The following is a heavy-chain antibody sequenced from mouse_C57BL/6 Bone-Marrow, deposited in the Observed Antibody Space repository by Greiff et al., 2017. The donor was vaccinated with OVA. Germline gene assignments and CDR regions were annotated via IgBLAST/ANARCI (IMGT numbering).Heavy chain of an antibody. Sequence: EVQLVESEGGLVQPGSSMKLSCTASGFTFSDYYMAWVRQVPEKGLEWVANINYDGSSTYYLDSLQSRFIISRDNAKNILYLQMSSLKSEDTATDYCARGGFYFDYWGQGTTLTVSS. CDR1: GFTFSDYY. V-gene: IGHV5-16*01. CDR3: ARGGFYFDY. CDR2: INYDGSST. J-gene: IGHJ2*01.